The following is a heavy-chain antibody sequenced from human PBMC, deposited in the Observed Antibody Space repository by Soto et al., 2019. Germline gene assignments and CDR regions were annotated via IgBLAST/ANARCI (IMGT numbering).Heavy chain of an antibody. CDR2: ISGSGEST. Sequence: PGGSLRLSCAASGFTFDNYVMTWVRQAPGKGLEWVSAISGSGESTHYTDSVKGRFTISRDKSKNTLYLQMNSLRAEDTAVYYCVKQRDVVVVTATRRPPNWFDPWGQGTLVTVSS. V-gene: IGHV3-23*01. J-gene: IGHJ5*02. D-gene: IGHD2-21*02. CDR1: GFTFDNYV. CDR3: VKQRDVVVVTATRRPPNWFDP.